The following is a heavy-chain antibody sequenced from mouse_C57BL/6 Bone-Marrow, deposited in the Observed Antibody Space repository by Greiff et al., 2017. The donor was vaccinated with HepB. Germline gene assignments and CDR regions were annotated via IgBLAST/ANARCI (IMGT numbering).Heavy chain of an antibody. CDR3: TTRGLLRFLFDY. J-gene: IGHJ2*01. D-gene: IGHD1-1*01. V-gene: IGHV14-1*01. Sequence: VQLKESGAELVRPGASVKLSCTASGFNIKDYYMLWVKQRPEQGLEWIGRIDPEDGDTEYAPKFQGKATMTADTSSNTAYLQLSSLTSEDTAVYYCTTRGLLRFLFDYWGQGTTLTVSS. CDR1: GFNIKDYY. CDR2: IDPEDGDT.